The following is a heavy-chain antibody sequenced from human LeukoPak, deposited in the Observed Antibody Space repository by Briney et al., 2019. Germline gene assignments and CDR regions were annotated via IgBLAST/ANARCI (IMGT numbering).Heavy chain of an antibody. CDR3: AHRKNYYDSSVFDN. V-gene: IGHV2-5*02. D-gene: IGHD3-22*01. CDR2: TYWDDDR. Sequence: SGPMLVNPTQTLTLTCTFSGFSLNTRGVGVGWIRQPPGRALEWLALTYWDDDRRYSPSLKSRLTITKDTSKNQVVLTMTNMDPVDTATYLCAHRKNYYDSSVFDNWGQGTLVTVSS. J-gene: IGHJ4*02. CDR1: GFSLNTRGVG.